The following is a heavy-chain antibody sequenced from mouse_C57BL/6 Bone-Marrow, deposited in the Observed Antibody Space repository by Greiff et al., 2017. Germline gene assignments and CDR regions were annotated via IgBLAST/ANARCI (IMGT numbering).Heavy chain of an antibody. D-gene: IGHD1-1*01. CDR3: VVTTIVRKIYFDY. J-gene: IGHJ2*01. V-gene: IGHV1-69*01. CDR1: GYTFTSYW. Sequence: VQLQQPGAELVMPGASVKLSCKASGYTFTSYWMHWVKQRPGQGLEWIGEIDPSDSYTNYNQKFKGKSTLTVDKSSSTAYMQLSSLTSEDSAVYYGVVTTIVRKIYFDYWGQGTTLTVSS. CDR2: IDPSDSYT.